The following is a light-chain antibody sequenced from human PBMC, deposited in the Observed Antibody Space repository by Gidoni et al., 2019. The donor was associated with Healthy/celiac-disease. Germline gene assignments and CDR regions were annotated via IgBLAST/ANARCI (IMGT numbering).Light chain of an antibody. V-gene: IGLV2-23*01. Sequence: QSALTQPASVSGSPGQAITISCTGTSSDVGSYNLVSWYQQHPGKAPKLMIYAGSKRPSGVSNRFSGSKSGNTASLTIAGLQAEDEADYYCGSYAGSVVFGGGTKLTVL. J-gene: IGLJ2*01. CDR3: GSYAGSVV. CDR2: AGS. CDR1: SSDVGSYNL.